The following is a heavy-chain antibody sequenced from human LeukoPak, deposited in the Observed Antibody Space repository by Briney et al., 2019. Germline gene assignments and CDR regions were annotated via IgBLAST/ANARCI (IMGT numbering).Heavy chain of an antibody. V-gene: IGHV5-51*01. J-gene: IGHJ4*02. CDR3: ARPRLRGGGIDF. CDR2: IYPDDSDT. CDR1: GYSFTSYW. D-gene: IGHD4-17*01. Sequence: GESLKISCKGSGYSFTSYWIGWVRQRPGKGLEWMGIIYPDDSDTRYSPSLQGQVTVSADKSITTAYLQWSSLTASDTAMYYWARPRLRGGGIDFWGQGTLVTVSS.